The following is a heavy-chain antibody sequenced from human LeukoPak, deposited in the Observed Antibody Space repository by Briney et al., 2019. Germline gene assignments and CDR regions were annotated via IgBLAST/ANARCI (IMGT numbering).Heavy chain of an antibody. V-gene: IGHV3-21*01. CDR3: ARDIPGIAAALYY. CDR2: ITSSSTYT. D-gene: IGHD6-13*01. CDR1: GFSFSSYN. Sequence: GGSLRLSCAASGFSFSSYNMNWVRQAPGKGLEWVSSITSSSTYTFYADSVKGRFTISRDNARNSLYLQMNSLRAEDTAVYYCARDIPGIAAALYYWGQGTLVTVSS. J-gene: IGHJ4*02.